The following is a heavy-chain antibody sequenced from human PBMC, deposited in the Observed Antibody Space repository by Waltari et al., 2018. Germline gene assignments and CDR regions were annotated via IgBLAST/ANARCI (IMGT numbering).Heavy chain of an antibody. J-gene: IGHJ3*02. CDR3: AKSPTRLSDAFDI. D-gene: IGHD5-12*01. CDR1: GFTFSSSG. Sequence: QVQLVESGGGVVQPGGSLRLSCAASGFTFSSSGLHCVSQAPGKGLEWVAFIRYDGSNKYYADSVKGRFTISRDNSKNTLYLQMNSLRAEDTAVYYCAKSPTRLSDAFDIWGQGTMVTVSS. V-gene: IGHV3-30*02. CDR2: IRYDGSNK.